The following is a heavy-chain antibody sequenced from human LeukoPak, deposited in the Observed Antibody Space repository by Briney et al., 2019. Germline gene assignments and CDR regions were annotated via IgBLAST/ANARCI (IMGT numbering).Heavy chain of an antibody. Sequence: SQTLSLTCAISGDSVSSNSAAWNWIRQSPSRGLEWLGRTYYRSKWYNDYAVSVKSRITINPDTSKNQFSLQLNSVTPEDAAVYYCARDQVDSSSSPKPFDYWGQGTLVTVSS. CDR1: GDSVSSNSAA. CDR3: ARDQVDSSSSPKPFDY. J-gene: IGHJ4*02. D-gene: IGHD6-6*01. V-gene: IGHV6-1*01. CDR2: TYYRSKWYN.